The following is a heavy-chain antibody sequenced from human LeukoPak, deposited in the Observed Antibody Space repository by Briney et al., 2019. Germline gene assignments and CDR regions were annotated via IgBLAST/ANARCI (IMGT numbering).Heavy chain of an antibody. CDR1: GYTFTSYA. CDR2: INAGNGNT. D-gene: IGHD6-19*01. V-gene: IGHV1-3*01. J-gene: IGHJ4*02. CDR3: ARGTAVPGSYYFDY. Sequence: ASVKVSCKASGYTFTSYAMHWVRQAPGQRLEWMGWINAGNGNTKYSQKFQGRVTITRDTSASTAYMGLSSLRSEDTAVYYCARGTAVPGSYYFDYWGQGTLVTVSS.